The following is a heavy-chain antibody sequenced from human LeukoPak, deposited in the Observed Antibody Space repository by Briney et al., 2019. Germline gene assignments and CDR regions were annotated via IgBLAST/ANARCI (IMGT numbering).Heavy chain of an antibody. CDR3: ARDRPYGSGSSTKGWVDY. V-gene: IGHV4-39*02. CDR1: GGSISSSSYY. D-gene: IGHD3-10*01. CDR2: IYYSGST. J-gene: IGHJ4*02. Sequence: SETLSLTCTVSGGSISSSSYYWGWIRQPPGKGLEWIGSIYYSGSTYYNPSLKSRVTISVDTSKNQFSLKLSSVTAADTAVYYCARDRPYGSGSSTKGWVDYWGQGTLVTVSS.